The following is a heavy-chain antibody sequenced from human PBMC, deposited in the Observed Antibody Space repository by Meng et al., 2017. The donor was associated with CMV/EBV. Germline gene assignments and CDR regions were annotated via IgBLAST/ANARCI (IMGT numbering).Heavy chain of an antibody. CDR2: VSGSGGST. J-gene: IGHJ6*02. Sequence: GESLKISCAASGFAYNNYAMHWVRQTPGKGLEWVSGVSGSGGSTYYADSVKGRFTISRDNSKNTLYLQMNSLRAEDTAVYYCARTPVADTAMVHYYYYGMDVWGQGTTVTVSS. CDR1: GFAYNNYA. V-gene: IGHV3-23*01. D-gene: IGHD5-18*01. CDR3: ARTPVADTAMVHYYYYGMDV.